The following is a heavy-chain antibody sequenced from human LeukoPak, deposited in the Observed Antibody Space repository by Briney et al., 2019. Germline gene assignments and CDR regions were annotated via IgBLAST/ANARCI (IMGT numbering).Heavy chain of an antibody. CDR3: TRVVGTTSI. Sequence: GGSLRLSCAASGFTFSSYSMNWVRQGPGKGLEWVSLIRSKAYGGTTEYAASVKGRFTISRDDSKSIAYLQMNSLKTEDTAVYYCTRVVGTTSIWGQGTMVTVSS. CDR1: GFTFSSYS. CDR2: IRSKAYGGTT. J-gene: IGHJ3*02. V-gene: IGHV3-49*04. D-gene: IGHD1-1*01.